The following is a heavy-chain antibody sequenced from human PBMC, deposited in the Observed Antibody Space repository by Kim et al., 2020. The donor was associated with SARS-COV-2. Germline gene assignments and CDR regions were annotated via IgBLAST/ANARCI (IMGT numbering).Heavy chain of an antibody. V-gene: IGHV3-66*01. Sequence: AGPEKGRFTICSDKSKQTQYLQMNSRRAEDTAVYYCARIIVGATKNCFDYWGQGTLVTVSS. J-gene: IGHJ4*02. D-gene: IGHD1-26*01. CDR3: ARIIVGATKNCFDY.